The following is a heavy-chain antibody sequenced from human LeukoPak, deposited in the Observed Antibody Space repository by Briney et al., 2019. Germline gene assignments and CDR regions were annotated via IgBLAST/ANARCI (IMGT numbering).Heavy chain of an antibody. V-gene: IGHV4-31*03. CDR3: ARDRAYYYDSSGSPVA. D-gene: IGHD3-22*01. Sequence: SQTLSLTCTVSGGSISSGGYYWSWIRQHPGKGLEWIGYIYYSGGTYYNPSLKSRVTISVDTSKNQFSLKLSSVTAADTAVYYCARDRAYYYDSSGSPVAWGQGTLVTVSS. J-gene: IGHJ5*02. CDR1: GGSISSGGYY. CDR2: IYYSGGT.